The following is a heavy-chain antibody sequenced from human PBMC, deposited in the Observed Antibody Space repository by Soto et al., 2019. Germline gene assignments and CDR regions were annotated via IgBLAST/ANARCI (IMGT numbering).Heavy chain of an antibody. CDR2: IDPSDSYT. CDR1: GYSFTSYW. J-gene: IGHJ5*02. Sequence: GESLKISCKGSGYSFTSYWIGWVRQMPGKGLEWMGRIDPSDSYTNYSPSFQGHVTISADKSISTAYLQWSSLKASDTAMYYCARRYCSSTSCYMDNWFDPWGQGTLVTVSS. D-gene: IGHD2-2*02. CDR3: ARRYCSSTSCYMDNWFDP. V-gene: IGHV5-10-1*01.